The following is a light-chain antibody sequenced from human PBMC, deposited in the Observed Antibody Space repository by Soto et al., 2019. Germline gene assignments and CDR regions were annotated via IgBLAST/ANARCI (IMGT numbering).Light chain of an antibody. CDR2: EGS. CDR1: SSDVGNYNL. CDR3: CSYAGSSTVV. J-gene: IGLJ2*01. Sequence: QSALTQPASVSGSPGQSITISCTGTSSDVGNYNLVSWYQQHPGKAPKLMIYEGSQRPSGVSNRFSGSKSGNTASLTISGLQAEDEADYYCCSYAGSSTVVFGGGTNVTVL. V-gene: IGLV2-23*01.